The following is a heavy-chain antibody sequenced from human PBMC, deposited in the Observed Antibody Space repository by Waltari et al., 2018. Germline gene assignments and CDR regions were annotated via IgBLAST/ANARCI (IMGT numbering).Heavy chain of an antibody. D-gene: IGHD4-4*01. V-gene: IGHV1-8*01. CDR1: GYTFTSYD. J-gene: IGHJ6*02. CDR2: MNPSSGNT. Sequence: QVQLVQSGAEVKKPGASVKVSCKASGYTFTSYDINWVRQATGQGLEWMGWMNPSSGNTGYAQKFQGRVTMTRNTSISTAYMELSSLRSEDTAVYYCARGPTVTTVDGMDVWGQGTTVTVSS. CDR3: ARGPTVTTVDGMDV.